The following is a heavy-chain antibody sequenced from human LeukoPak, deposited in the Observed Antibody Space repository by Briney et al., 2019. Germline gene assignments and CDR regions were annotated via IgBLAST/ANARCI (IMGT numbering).Heavy chain of an antibody. V-gene: IGHV4-39*01. Sequence: PSETLSLTCTVSGGSISSSSYYRGWIRQPPGKGLEWIGSIYYSGSTYYNPSLKSRVTISVDTSKNQFSLKLSSVTAADTAVYYCARHIAARLPFDYWGQGTLVTVSS. CDR1: GGSISSSSYY. J-gene: IGHJ4*02. D-gene: IGHD6-6*01. CDR2: IYYSGST. CDR3: ARHIAARLPFDY.